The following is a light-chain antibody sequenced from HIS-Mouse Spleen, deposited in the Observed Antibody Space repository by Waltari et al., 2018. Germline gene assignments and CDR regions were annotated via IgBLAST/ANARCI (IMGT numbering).Light chain of an antibody. J-gene: IGLJ2*01. Sequence: QSALTQPASVSGSPGQSITISCTGTSSDVGGSNYVPCYQQHPGNAPNLMIYEVSNRPSGVSNRFSGSKSGNTASLTISGLQAEDEADYYCSSYTSSSTPVVFGGGTKLTVL. V-gene: IGLV2-14*01. CDR3: SSYTSSSTPVV. CDR2: EVS. CDR1: SSDVGGSNY.